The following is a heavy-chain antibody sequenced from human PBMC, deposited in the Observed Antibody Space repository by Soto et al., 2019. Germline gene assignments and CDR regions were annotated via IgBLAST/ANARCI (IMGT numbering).Heavy chain of an antibody. D-gene: IGHD4-4*01. Sequence: SQTLSLTCAISGDSVSSNSAACNWIRLSPSRGLEWLARTYYRSRWYNDYAVSARSRITVNPDTSKNQFSLQLSSVTAADTAAYYCARLAEDYSNHWAMAIYFDYWGQGTLVTVSS. CDR1: GDSVSSNSAA. CDR2: TYYRSRWYN. V-gene: IGHV6-1*01. CDR3: ARLAEDYSNHWAMAIYFDY. J-gene: IGHJ4*02.